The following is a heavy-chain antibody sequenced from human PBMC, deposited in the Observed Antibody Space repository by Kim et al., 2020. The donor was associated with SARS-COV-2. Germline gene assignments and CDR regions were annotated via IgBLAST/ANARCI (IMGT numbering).Heavy chain of an antibody. V-gene: IGHV5-10-1*01. CDR3: ARHWTALIRGKDYGMDV. Sequence: GESLKISCNGSGYTFSGYFITWVRQMPGKGLEGMGRIEISDSYTTYSPCFQGHVTISPDKSSSSAYLQWNSLKASDTAIYYRARHWTALIRGKDYGMDVWGQGTTVTVSS. D-gene: IGHD3-10*01. CDR2: IEISDSYT. CDR1: GYTFSGYF. J-gene: IGHJ6*01.